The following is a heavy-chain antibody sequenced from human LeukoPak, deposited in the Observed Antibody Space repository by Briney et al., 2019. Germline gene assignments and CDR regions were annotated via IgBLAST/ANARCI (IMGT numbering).Heavy chain of an antibody. CDR2: IKSKTDGGTT. D-gene: IGHD4-17*01. J-gene: IGHJ4*02. Sequence: GGSLRLSCAASGFTFSSYPMSWVRQAPGKGLEWVGRIKSKTDGGTTDHAAPVKGRFTISRDDSKNTLYLQMNSLRTEDTAVYYCTTPALAYGDVYDYWGQGTLVTVSS. CDR3: TTPALAYGDVYDY. V-gene: IGHV3-15*01. CDR1: GFTFSSYP.